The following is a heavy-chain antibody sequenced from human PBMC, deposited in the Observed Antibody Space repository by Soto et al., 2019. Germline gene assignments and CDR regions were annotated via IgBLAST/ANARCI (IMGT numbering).Heavy chain of an antibody. CDR1: GYTLTELS. CDR3: ATKVLGAQYYYDSSGYS. D-gene: IGHD3-22*01. Sequence: ASVKVSCKVSGYTLTELSMHWVRQAPGKGLEWMGGFDPEDGETIYAQKFQGRVTMTEDTSTDTAYMELSSLRSEDTAVYYCATKVLGAQYYYDSSGYSWGQGTLVTVSS. CDR2: FDPEDGET. V-gene: IGHV1-24*01. J-gene: IGHJ5*02.